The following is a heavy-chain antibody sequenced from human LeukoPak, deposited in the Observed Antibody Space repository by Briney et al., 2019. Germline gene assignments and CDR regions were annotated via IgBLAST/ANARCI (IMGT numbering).Heavy chain of an antibody. Sequence: PSETLSLTCTVSGDSISSYYWSWIRQSPGKGLEWIGYIYYSGSTNYNPSLKSRVTISVDTSKNQFSLKLSSVTAADTAVYYCARGDIVTTYWFDPWGQGTLVTVSS. CDR3: ARGDIVTTYWFDP. CDR1: GDSISSYY. J-gene: IGHJ5*02. V-gene: IGHV4-59*01. D-gene: IGHD5-12*01. CDR2: IYYSGST.